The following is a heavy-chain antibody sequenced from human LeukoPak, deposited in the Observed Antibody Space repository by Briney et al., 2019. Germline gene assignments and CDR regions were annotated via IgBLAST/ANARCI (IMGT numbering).Heavy chain of an antibody. Sequence: GGSLRLSCAASGFTFTSYSMNWVRQAPGKGPVWVSRINGDGSSTSYADSVKGRFTISRDNAKNTLYLQMNSLRVEDTAVYYCARVLAARPFDYWGQGTLVTVSS. CDR2: INGDGSST. CDR1: GFTFTSYS. V-gene: IGHV3-74*01. D-gene: IGHD6-6*01. J-gene: IGHJ4*02. CDR3: ARVLAARPFDY.